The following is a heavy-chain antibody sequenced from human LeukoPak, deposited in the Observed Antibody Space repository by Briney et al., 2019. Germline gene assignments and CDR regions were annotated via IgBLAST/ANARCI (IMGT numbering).Heavy chain of an antibody. CDR2: IYYSGST. CDR1: GGFISSSSYY. D-gene: IGHD3-10*01. Sequence: SETLSLTCTVSGGFISSSSYYWGWIRQPPGKGLEWIGSIYYSGSTYYNPSLKSRVTISVDTSKNQFSLKLSSVTAADTAVYYCARSLYGSGSYRPTAYYFDYWGQGTLVTVSS. CDR3: ARSLYGSGSYRPTAYYFDY. V-gene: IGHV4-39*01. J-gene: IGHJ4*02.